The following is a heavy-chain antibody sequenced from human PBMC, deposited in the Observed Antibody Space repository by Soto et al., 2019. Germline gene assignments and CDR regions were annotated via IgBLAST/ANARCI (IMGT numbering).Heavy chain of an antibody. V-gene: IGHV1-69*02. D-gene: IGHD4-17*01. CDR2: IIPILGIA. CDR1: GGTFSSYT. CDR3: ERGLRTPSAGDDDFDI. J-gene: IGHJ3*02. Sequence: PVKVSCKASGGTFSSYTISWGRQAPGQGPEWMGRIIPILGIANYDQNFPGRVTITEDKSTSTDYMELTRLRSEDTAVYYCERGLRTPSAGDDDFDIWGQGTMVTVSS.